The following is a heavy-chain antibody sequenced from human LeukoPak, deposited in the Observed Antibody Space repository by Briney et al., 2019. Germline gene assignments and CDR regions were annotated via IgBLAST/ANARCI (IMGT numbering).Heavy chain of an antibody. V-gene: IGHV3-74*01. J-gene: IGHJ4*02. CDR1: DFSFSSDW. Sequence: GSLRLSCASADFSFSSDWRHVVRQAPRKGPVWVARIRNDGSSTDYADSVKGRFTISRDNAKNTLYLQMNSLRAEDTAVYYCAGEKGYYSVPGYWGQGTLVTVSS. D-gene: IGHD3-22*01. CDR3: AGEKGYYSVPGY. CDR2: IRNDGSST.